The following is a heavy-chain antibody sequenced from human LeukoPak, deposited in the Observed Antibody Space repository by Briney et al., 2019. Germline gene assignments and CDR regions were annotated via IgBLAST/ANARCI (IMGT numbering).Heavy chain of an antibody. J-gene: IGHJ4*02. CDR1: GGSISSSSYY. V-gene: IGHV4-61*02. D-gene: IGHD2-2*01. CDR3: ARDLAFPADY. Sequence: SETLSLTCTVSGGSISSSSYYWSWIRQPAGKGLEWIGRIYTSGSTNYNPSLKSRVTMSVDTSKNQFSLKLSSVTAADTAVYYCARDLAFPADYWGQGTLVTVSS. CDR2: IYTSGST.